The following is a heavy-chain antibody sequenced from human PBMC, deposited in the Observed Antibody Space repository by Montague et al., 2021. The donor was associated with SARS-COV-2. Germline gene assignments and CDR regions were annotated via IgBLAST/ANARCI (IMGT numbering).Heavy chain of an antibody. CDR1: GGPISSSSYY. D-gene: IGHD6-19*01. CDR2: IYYSGST. J-gene: IGHJ6*02. CDR3: ATVRSSGWESDYYYGMDV. V-gene: IGHV4-39*01. Sequence: SETLSLTCTVSGGPISSSSYYWGWIRQPPGKGLEWIGSIYYSGSTYYNPSLKSRVTISVDTSKNQFSLKLSSVTAADTAVYYCATVRSSGWESDYYYGMDVWGQGTTVTVSS.